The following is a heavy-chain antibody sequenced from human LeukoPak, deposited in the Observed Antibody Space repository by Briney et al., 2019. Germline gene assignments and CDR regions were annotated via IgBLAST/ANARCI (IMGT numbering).Heavy chain of an antibody. J-gene: IGHJ4*02. CDR2: IRSKANSYAT. D-gene: IGHD4-17*01. CDR3: RWQTVTTLRGDY. Sequence: GGSLRLSCAASGFTFSGSAMHWVRQASGKGLEWVGRIRSKANSYATAYAASVKGRFTISRDDSKNTAYLQMNSLKTEDTAVYYCRWQTVTTLRGDYWGQGTLVTVSS. V-gene: IGHV3-73*01. CDR1: GFTFSGSA.